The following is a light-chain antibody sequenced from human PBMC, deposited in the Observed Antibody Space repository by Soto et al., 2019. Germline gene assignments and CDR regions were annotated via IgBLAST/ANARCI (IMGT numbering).Light chain of an antibody. CDR3: QQYKDWPPLT. CDR2: GAS. J-gene: IGKJ4*01. Sequence: EIVMTQSPVILSVSPGERATLSCRASQNININLAWYQQRPGQAPRVLIYGASSRASGIPDRFSGSGSGTDFTLTINRLEPDDFAFYYCQQYKDWPPLTFGGGTSVDMK. V-gene: IGKV3D-15*01. CDR1: QNININ.